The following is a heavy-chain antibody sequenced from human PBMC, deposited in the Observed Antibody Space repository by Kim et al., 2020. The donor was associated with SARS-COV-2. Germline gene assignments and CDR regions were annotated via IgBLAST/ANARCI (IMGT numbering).Heavy chain of an antibody. CDR3: AAGYYYYGMDV. CDR1: GGSISSYY. J-gene: IGHJ6*02. V-gene: IGHV4-59*01. CDR2: IYYSGST. Sequence: SETLSLTCTVSGGSISSYYWSWIRQPPGKGLEWIGYIYYSGSTNYNPSLKSRVTISVETSKNQFSLKLSSVTAADTAVYYCAAGYYYYGMDVWGQGTTVTVSS.